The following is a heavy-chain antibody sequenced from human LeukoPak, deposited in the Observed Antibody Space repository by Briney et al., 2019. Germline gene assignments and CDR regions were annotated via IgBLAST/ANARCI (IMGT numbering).Heavy chain of an antibody. D-gene: IGHD4-17*01. V-gene: IGHV4-59*08. Sequence: PSQTLSLTCPVSGDSISSDYWSWIRPPPGKGLEWIGFINNRGTTSYNPSLKSRVTISRDMSKNQFALKLSSVSAADTAVYYCARYRDGDRDISLDIWGQGTLVTVSS. CDR3: ARYRDGDRDISLDI. CDR1: GDSISSDY. CDR2: INNRGTT. J-gene: IGHJ4*02.